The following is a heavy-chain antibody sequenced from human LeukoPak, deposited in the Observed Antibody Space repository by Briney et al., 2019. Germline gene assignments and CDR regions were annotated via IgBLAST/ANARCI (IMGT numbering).Heavy chain of an antibody. Sequence: PGGSLRLSCAASGFTFSSNYMSWVRQAPGKGLEWVSVIYSGGSTYYADSVKGRFTISRDNSKNTLYLQMNSLRAEDTAVYYCAREDYYDSSGYYYEDWGQGTLVTVSS. CDR2: IYSGGST. D-gene: IGHD3-22*01. CDR1: GFTFSSNY. CDR3: AREDYYDSSGYYYED. J-gene: IGHJ4*02. V-gene: IGHV3-53*01.